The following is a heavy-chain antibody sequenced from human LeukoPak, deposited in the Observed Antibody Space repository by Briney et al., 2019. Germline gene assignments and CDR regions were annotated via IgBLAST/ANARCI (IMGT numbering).Heavy chain of an antibody. J-gene: IGHJ4*02. CDR3: AKDVNTGGDYFDH. V-gene: IGHV3-30*02. CDR1: GFTFCNSG. D-gene: IGHD1-14*01. Sequence: PGGSLRLSCAASGFTFCNSGMHWVRQALAKGLEWVAFIRYDGSIIYYADSVKGRFTISRDNSKNTLYLQMNGLRAEDTAVYYCAKDVNTGGDYFDHWGQGTLVTVSS. CDR2: IRYDGSII.